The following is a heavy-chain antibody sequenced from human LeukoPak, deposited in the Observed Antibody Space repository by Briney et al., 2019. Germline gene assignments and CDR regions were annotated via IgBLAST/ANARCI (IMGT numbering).Heavy chain of an antibody. J-gene: IGHJ4*02. D-gene: IGHD3-22*01. CDR2: IYPGDSDT. CDR3: VRHQATMIVDEADH. CDR1: GYSFTSYW. Sequence: GESLKISCKGSGYSFTSYWIGWVRQMPGKGLEWMGIIYPGDSDTRYSPSFQGQVTISADKSISTAYLQWSSLKAPDTAMYYCVRHQATMIVDEADHWGQGTLVTVSS. V-gene: IGHV5-51*01.